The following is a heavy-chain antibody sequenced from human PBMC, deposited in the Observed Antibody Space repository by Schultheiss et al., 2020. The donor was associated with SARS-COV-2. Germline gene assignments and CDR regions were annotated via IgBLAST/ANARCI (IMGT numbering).Heavy chain of an antibody. CDR2: ISYDGSDK. CDR1: GFTFSSYA. J-gene: IGHJ6*02. V-gene: IGHV3-30*04. CDR3: AREMVRGERYYYYGMDV. D-gene: IGHD3-10*01. Sequence: GGSLRLSCAASGFTFSSYAMHWVRQAPGKGLEWVAVISYDGSDKYYADSVKGRFTISRDNSKNTLYLQMNSLRAEDTAVYYCAREMVRGERYYYYGMDVWPRDHGHRLL.